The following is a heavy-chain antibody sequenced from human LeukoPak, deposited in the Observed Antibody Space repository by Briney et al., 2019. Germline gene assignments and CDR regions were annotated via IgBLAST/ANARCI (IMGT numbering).Heavy chain of an antibody. CDR2: IYDSGST. CDR3: AGSDSSGYYPDY. V-gene: IGHV4-39*01. D-gene: IGHD3-22*01. CDR1: GGSISSSIYY. J-gene: IGHJ4*02. Sequence: SETLSLTCSVSGGSISSSIYYWGWIRQPPGKGLEWVGSIYDSGSTYYNPSLKSRVTIYVDTSKNQFSLKLSSVTAADTAVYYCAGSDSSGYYPDYWGQGTLVTVSS.